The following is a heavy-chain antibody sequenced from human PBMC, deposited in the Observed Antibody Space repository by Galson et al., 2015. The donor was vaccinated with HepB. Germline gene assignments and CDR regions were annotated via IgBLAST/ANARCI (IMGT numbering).Heavy chain of an antibody. CDR1: GYTFTSYG. V-gene: IGHV1-18*01. CDR3: ARESGYYDFWSGYYYERAFDI. D-gene: IGHD3-3*01. CDR2: ISAYNGNT. Sequence: SVKVSCKASGYTFTSYGISWVRQAPGQGLEWMGWISAYNGNTNYAQKLQGRVTMTTDTSTSTAYMELRSLRSDDTAVYYCARESGYYDFWSGYYYERAFDIWGQGTMVTVSS. J-gene: IGHJ3*02.